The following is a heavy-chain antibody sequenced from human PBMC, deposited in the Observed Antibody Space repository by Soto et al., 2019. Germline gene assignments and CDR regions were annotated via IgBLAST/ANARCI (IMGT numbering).Heavy chain of an antibody. V-gene: IGHV1-18*01. J-gene: IGHJ6*02. CDR2: ISAYNGNT. D-gene: IGHD2-2*01. Sequence: ASVKVSCKASGYTFTSYGISWVRQAPGQGLEWMGWISAYNGNTNYAQKLQGRVTMTTDTSTSTACMELRSLRSDDTAVYYCAREIKVGYCSSTSCYEGYYYYYGMDVWGQGTTVTVSS. CDR1: GYTFTSYG. CDR3: AREIKVGYCSSTSCYEGYYYYYGMDV.